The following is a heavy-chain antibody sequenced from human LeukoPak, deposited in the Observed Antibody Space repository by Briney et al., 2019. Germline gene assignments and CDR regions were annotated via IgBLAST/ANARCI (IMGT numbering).Heavy chain of an antibody. CDR3: ARENPDFLTGYLAY. J-gene: IGHJ4*02. D-gene: IGHD3-9*01. Sequence: GGSLRLSCAASGFTFIDYYMSWIRQAPGKGLEWVSYISGSGSTVYYEDSVKGRFTVSMDNAKNSLYLEMNSPKAEDTAVYYCARENPDFLTGYLAYWGQGTQVTVSS. CDR2: ISGSGSTV. V-gene: IGHV3-11*01. CDR1: GFTFIDYY.